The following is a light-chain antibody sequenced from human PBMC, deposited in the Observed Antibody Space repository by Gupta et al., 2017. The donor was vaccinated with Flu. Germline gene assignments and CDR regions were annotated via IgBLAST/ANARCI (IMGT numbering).Light chain of an antibody. CDR1: QSVSSY. CDR2: DAS. J-gene: IGKJ3*01. CDR3: QQRSNGPPLFT. Sequence: EIVLTQSPATLSLSPGERATLSCRASQSVSSYLAWYQQKPGQAPRLLIYDASNRATGITARFSGSGSGTDFTLTISSREPEDFAVYYCQQRSNGPPLFTFGPGTKVDIK. V-gene: IGKV3-11*01.